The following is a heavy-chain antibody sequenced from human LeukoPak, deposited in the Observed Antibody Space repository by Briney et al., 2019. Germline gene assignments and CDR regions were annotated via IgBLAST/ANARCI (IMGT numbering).Heavy chain of an antibody. Sequence: ASVKVSCKASGYTFTSYAMHWVRQAPRQRLEWMGWINAGNGNTKYSQKFQGRVTITRDTSASTAYMELSSLRSEDTAVYYCAREVLYYYDSSGYPYWGQGTLVTVSS. D-gene: IGHD3-22*01. CDR1: GYTFTSYA. V-gene: IGHV1-3*01. J-gene: IGHJ4*02. CDR2: INAGNGNT. CDR3: AREVLYYYDSSGYPY.